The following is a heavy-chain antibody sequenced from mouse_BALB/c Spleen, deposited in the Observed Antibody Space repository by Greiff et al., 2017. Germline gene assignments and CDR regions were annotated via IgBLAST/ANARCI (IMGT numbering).Heavy chain of an antibody. D-gene: IGHD2-4*01. Sequence: QVQLQQPGAELVKPGASVKLSCKASGYTFTSYWMHWVKQRPGQGLEWIGEIDPSDSYTNYNQKFKGKATLTVDKSSSTAYMQLSSLTSEDSAVYYCARTMITAYFDYWGQGTTLTVSS. CDR3: ARTMITAYFDY. CDR1: GYTFTSYW. V-gene: IGHV1-69*02. J-gene: IGHJ2*01. CDR2: IDPSDSYT.